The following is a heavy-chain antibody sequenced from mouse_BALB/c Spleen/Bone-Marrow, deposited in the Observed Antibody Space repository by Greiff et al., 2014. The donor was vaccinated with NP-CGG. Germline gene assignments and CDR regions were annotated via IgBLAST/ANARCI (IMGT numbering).Heavy chain of an antibody. V-gene: IGHV1S126*01. Sequence: VKLVESGAELVRPGASVKVSCKASGYTFTNYWINWVRQRPGQGLEWIGNIYPSDSYSNYNQKFKDKATLTVDKSSSTAYMQLSSPTSEDSAVYYYTRRDRYDYYGVDYWGQGTSVTVSS. J-gene: IGHJ4*01. CDR1: GYTFTNYW. CDR2: IYPSDSYS. D-gene: IGHD2-14*01. CDR3: TRRDRYDYYGVDY.